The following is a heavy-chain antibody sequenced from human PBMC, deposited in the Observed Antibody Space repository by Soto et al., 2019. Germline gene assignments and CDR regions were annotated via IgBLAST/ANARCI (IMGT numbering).Heavy chain of an antibody. D-gene: IGHD1-1*01. CDR2: ISAHNGNT. CDR3: ARGRYGDY. V-gene: IGHV1-18*01. CDR1: GYDFTTYG. J-gene: IGHJ4*02. Sequence: QVHLVXXGXXXXXXGASVKVSCKGSGYDFTTYGITWVRQAPGQGLEWMAWISAHNGNTDYAQKLQGRVTVTRDTSTSTAYMELRSLRSDDTAMYYCARGRYGDYWGQGALVTVSS.